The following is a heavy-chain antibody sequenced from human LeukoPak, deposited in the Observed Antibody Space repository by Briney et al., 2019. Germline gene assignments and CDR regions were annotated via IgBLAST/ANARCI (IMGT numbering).Heavy chain of an antibody. CDR2: IKQDGSEE. CDR3: AGGPGWLEES. Sequence: GGSLRLSCAASGFTFSSYWMSWVRQAPGKGLEWVANIKQDGSEEFYVDSVKGRFTISRDNAKDSLYLQMNNLRVDDTAVYYCAGGPGWLEESWGQGTLVTVSS. J-gene: IGHJ5*02. D-gene: IGHD2-15*01. V-gene: IGHV3-7*01. CDR1: GFTFSSYW.